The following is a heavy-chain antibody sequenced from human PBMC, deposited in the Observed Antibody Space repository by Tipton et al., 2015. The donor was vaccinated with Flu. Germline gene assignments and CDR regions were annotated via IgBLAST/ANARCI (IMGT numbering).Heavy chain of an antibody. V-gene: IGHV1-69*01. CDR3: ASEMTTVTYSPVGPPRSPIDY. D-gene: IGHD4-17*01. CDR2: IIPIFGTA. J-gene: IGHJ4*02. CDR1: GGTFSSYA. Sequence: QVQLVQSGAEVKKPGSSVKVSCKASGGTFSSYAISWVRQAPGQGLEWMGGIIPIFGTANYAQKFQGRVTITADESTSTAYMELSSLRSEDTAVYYCASEMTTVTYSPVGPPRSPIDYWGQGTLVTVSS.